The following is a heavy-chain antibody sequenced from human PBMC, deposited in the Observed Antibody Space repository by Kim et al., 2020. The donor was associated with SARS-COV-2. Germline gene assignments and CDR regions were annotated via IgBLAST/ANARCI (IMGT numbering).Heavy chain of an antibody. CDR3: ARGAVLRYFDWFDY. J-gene: IGHJ4*02. V-gene: IGHV1-46*01. D-gene: IGHD3-9*01. Sequence: AQQVQGRVTMTRDTSTSTVYMELSSLRSEDTAVYYCARGAVLRYFDWFDYWGQGTLVTVSS.